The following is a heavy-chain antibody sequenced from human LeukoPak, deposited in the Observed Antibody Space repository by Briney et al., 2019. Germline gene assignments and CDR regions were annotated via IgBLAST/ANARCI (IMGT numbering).Heavy chain of an antibody. V-gene: IGHV4-39*07. J-gene: IGHJ4*02. CDR1: GGSISSSSYY. CDR3: AIYSGYDYLRPGFDY. CDR2: IYHSGST. Sequence: SETLSLTCTVSGGSISSSSYYWGWIRQPPRKGLEWIGSIYHSGSTYYNPSLKSRVTISVDTSKNQFSLKLSSVTAADTAVYYCAIYSGYDYLRPGFDYWGQGTLVTVSS. D-gene: IGHD5-12*01.